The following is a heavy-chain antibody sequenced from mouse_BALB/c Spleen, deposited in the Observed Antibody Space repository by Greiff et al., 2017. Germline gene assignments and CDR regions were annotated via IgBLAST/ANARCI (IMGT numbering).Heavy chain of an antibody. CDR3: ARLGTTVPYAMDY. CDR1: GYAFTNYL. V-gene: IGHV1-54*01. J-gene: IGHJ4*01. Sequence: QVQLQQSGAELVRPGTSVKVSCKASGYAFTNYLIEWVKQRPGQGLEWIGVINPGSGGTNYNEKFKGKATLTADKSSSTAYMQLSSLTSDDSAVYFCARLGTTVPYAMDYWGQGTSVTVSS. D-gene: IGHD1-1*01. CDR2: INPGSGGT.